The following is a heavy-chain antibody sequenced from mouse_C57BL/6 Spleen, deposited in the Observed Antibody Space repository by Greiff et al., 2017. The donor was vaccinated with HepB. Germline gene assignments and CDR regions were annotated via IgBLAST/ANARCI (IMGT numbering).Heavy chain of an antibody. Sequence: VQLQQSGPELVKPGASVKISCKASGYTFTDYYMNWVKQSHGKSLEWIGDINPNNGGTSYNQKFKGKATLTVDKSSSTAYMELRSLTSEDSAVYYCAREHSYYFDYWGQGTTLTVSS. J-gene: IGHJ2*01. CDR3: AREHSYYFDY. CDR2: INPNNGGT. V-gene: IGHV1-26*01. CDR1: GYTFTDYY.